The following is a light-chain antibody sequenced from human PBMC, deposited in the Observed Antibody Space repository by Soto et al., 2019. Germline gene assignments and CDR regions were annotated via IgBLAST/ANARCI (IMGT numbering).Light chain of an antibody. CDR3: SSYTSSSTLYVV. J-gene: IGLJ2*01. CDR1: NNDIGNYKY. V-gene: IGLV2-14*01. CDR2: EIS. Sequence: QSALTQPASVSGSPGQSITISCTGTNNDIGNYKYVSWYQQHPGKAPKLLIYEISNRPSGVSNRFSGSKSGNTASLTISGLQADDEADYYCSSYTSSSTLYVVFGGGTKVTVL.